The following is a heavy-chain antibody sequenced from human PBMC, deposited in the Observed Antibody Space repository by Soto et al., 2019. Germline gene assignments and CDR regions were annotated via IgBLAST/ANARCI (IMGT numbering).Heavy chain of an antibody. Sequence: SETMSLTCAVSGGSISSGCDSWSWIRQPPGKGLEWIGYIYHSGSTYYNPSLKSRVTISVDRSKNQFSLKLSSVTAADTAVYYCARVPDRWGQGTLVTVSS. J-gene: IGHJ5*02. CDR3: ARVPDR. V-gene: IGHV4-30-2*01. CDR2: IYHSGST. D-gene: IGHD2-2*01. CDR1: GGSISSGCDS.